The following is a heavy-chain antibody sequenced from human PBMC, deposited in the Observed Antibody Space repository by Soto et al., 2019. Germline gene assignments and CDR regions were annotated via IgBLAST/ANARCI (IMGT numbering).Heavy chain of an antibody. CDR2: ISAYNGNT. CDR3: ARVAPDGYNKNYYYYGMDV. Sequence: ASVKVSCKASGYTFTSYGISWVRQAPGQGLEWMGWISAYNGNTNYAQKFQGWVTMTRDTSISTAYMELSRLRSDDTAVYYCARVAPDGYNKNYYYYGMDVWGQGTTVTVSS. J-gene: IGHJ6*02. CDR1: GYTFTSYG. V-gene: IGHV1-18*01. D-gene: IGHD5-12*01.